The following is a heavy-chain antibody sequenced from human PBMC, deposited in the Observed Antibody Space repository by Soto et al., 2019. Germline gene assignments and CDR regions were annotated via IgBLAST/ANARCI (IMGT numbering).Heavy chain of an antibody. D-gene: IGHD5-12*01. CDR1: GITYNTYA. J-gene: IGHJ4*02. Sequence: QVQLVQSGPEMKKPGASVKLSCKASGITYNTYAIHWVRQAPGQGLERMGWINAGNGDTRISPNFQGRVTLTRDTPASTVYMDLDSLKSEDTGVYYCARAISGYVTWGQGTLVTVSS. CDR3: ARAISGYVT. CDR2: INAGNGDT. V-gene: IGHV1-3*01.